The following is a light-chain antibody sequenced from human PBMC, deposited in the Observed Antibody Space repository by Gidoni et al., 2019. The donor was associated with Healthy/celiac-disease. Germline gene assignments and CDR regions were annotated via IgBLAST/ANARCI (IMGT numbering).Light chain of an antibody. CDR1: QSISSW. V-gene: IGKV1-5*03. J-gene: IGKJ2*01. CDR2: KAS. CDR3: QQYNSYWYT. Sequence: DIQMTQSPSTLSASVGARVTITCRASQSISSWLAWYQQKPGKAPKLLIDKASSLESGVPSRFSGSGSGTEFTLTISSLKPDDFATYYCQQYNSYWYTFGQGTKLEIK.